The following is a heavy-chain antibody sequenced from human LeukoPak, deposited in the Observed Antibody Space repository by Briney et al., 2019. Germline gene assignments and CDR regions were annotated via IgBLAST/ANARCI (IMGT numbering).Heavy chain of an antibody. Sequence: GGSLRLSCAASGFSVSSNYMSWVRQAPGKGLEWVSVIYSGGSTYYADSVKGRFTISRDNSKNTLYLQMNSLRAEDTAVYYCARDRSGSSDYWGQGTLVTVSS. V-gene: IGHV3-53*01. CDR2: IYSGGST. J-gene: IGHJ4*02. CDR3: ARDRSGSSDY. CDR1: GFSVSSNY. D-gene: IGHD1-26*01.